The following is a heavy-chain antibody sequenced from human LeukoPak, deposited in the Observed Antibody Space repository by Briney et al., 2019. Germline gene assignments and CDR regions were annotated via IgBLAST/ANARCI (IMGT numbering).Heavy chain of an antibody. Sequence: ASVTVSFKASGGTFSSYAISWVRQAPGQGLEWMGRIIPILGIANYAQKFQGRVTITADKSTSTAYMELSSLRSEDTAVYYCARDSTYYYDSSGYQGDDAFDIWGQGTMVTVSS. V-gene: IGHV1-69*04. CDR2: IIPILGIA. D-gene: IGHD3-22*01. CDR1: GGTFSSYA. J-gene: IGHJ3*02. CDR3: ARDSTYYYDSSGYQGDDAFDI.